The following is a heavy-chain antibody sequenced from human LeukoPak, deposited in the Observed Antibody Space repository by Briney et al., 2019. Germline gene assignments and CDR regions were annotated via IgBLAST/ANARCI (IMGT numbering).Heavy chain of an antibody. J-gene: IGHJ4*02. D-gene: IGHD3-9*01. V-gene: IGHV4-34*01. Sequence: SETLSLTCAVYGGSFSGYYWSWIRQPPGKGLEWIGEINHSGSTNYNPSLKSRVTISVDTSKNQFSLKLSSVTAADTAVYYCARFRVLRYFDWSAYYFDYWGQGTLVTVSA. CDR1: GGSFSGYY. CDR3: ARFRVLRYFDWSAYYFDY. CDR2: INHSGST.